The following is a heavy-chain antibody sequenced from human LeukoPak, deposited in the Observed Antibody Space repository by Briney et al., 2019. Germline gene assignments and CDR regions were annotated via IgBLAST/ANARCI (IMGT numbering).Heavy chain of an antibody. Sequence: SETLSLTCAVYGGSFSGYYWSWVRQPPGKGLEWIGEINHSGSTNYNPSLKSRVTISVDTSKNQFSLKLSSVTAADTAVYYCARGFHYCDSSGGVNWFDPWGQGTLVTVSS. J-gene: IGHJ5*02. D-gene: IGHD3-22*01. CDR1: GGSFSGYY. V-gene: IGHV4-34*01. CDR3: ARGFHYCDSSGGVNWFDP. CDR2: INHSGST.